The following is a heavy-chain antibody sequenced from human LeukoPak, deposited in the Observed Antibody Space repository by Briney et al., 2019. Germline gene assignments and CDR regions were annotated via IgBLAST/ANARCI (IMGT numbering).Heavy chain of an antibody. CDR2: INPNSGGT. CDR3: ATLDV. J-gene: IGHJ3*01. CDR1: GYTFTGYY. Sequence: GASVKVSCKASGYTFTGYYMHWVRQAPGQGLEWMGWINPNSGGTNYAQKFQGRVTMTEDTSTDTAYMELSSLRSEDTAVYYCATLDVWGQGTMVTVSS. V-gene: IGHV1-2*02.